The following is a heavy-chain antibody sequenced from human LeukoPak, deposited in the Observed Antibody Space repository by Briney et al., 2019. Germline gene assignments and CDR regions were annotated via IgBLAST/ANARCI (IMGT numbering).Heavy chain of an antibody. Sequence: SETLSLTCTVSGGSLSSGSYYWSWIRQPAGKGLEWIGRIYTSGSTNYNPSLKSRVTISVDTSKNQFSLKLSSVTAADTAVYYCARFTFGYSSGWNFDYWGQGTLVTVSS. CDR2: IYTSGST. CDR3: ARFTFGYSSGWNFDY. J-gene: IGHJ4*02. CDR1: GGSLSSGSYY. D-gene: IGHD6-19*01. V-gene: IGHV4-61*02.